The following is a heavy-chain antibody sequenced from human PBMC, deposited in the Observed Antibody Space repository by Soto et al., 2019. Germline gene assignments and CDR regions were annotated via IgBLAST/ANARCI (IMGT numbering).Heavy chain of an antibody. Sequence: QVQLVESGGGVVQPGRSLRLSCAASGFTFSSYAMHWVRQAPGKGPEWVAVISYDGSNKYYADSVKGRFTISRDNSKNTLYLQMNSLRAEDTAVYYCARAGCDGGSCYTLVGLRYGMDVWGQGTTVTVSS. V-gene: IGHV3-30-3*01. CDR2: ISYDGSNK. CDR3: ARAGCDGGSCYTLVGLRYGMDV. D-gene: IGHD2-15*01. CDR1: GFTFSSYA. J-gene: IGHJ6*02.